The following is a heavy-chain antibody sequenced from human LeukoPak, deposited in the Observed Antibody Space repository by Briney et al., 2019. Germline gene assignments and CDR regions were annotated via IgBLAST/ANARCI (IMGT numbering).Heavy chain of an antibody. V-gene: IGHV6-1*01. CDR2: TYYRSKWYN. CDR1: GDSVSSNSAA. CDR3: ARGKWELLSHYWCFDL. D-gene: IGHD1-26*01. Sequence: SQTLLLTCAISGDSVSSNSAAWNWIRQSPSRGLEWLGRTYYRSKWYNDYAVSVKSRITINPDTSKNQFSLQLNSVTPEDTAVYYCARGKWELLSHYWCFDLWGRGTLVTVSS. J-gene: IGHJ2*01.